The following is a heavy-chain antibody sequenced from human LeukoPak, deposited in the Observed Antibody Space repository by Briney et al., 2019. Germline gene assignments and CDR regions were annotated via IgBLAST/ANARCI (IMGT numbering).Heavy chain of an antibody. CDR1: GYTFTGYY. J-gene: IGHJ6*03. V-gene: IGHV1-2*02. CDR3: ASGFRPAASRLSLYYYYYMDV. Sequence: VASVKVSCKASGYTFTGYYMHWVRQAPGQGLEWMGWINPNSGGTNYAQKFQGRVTMTRDTSISTAYMELSRLRSDDTAVYYCASGFRPAASRLSLYYYYYMDVWGKGTTVTVSS. D-gene: IGHD2-2*01. CDR2: INPNSGGT.